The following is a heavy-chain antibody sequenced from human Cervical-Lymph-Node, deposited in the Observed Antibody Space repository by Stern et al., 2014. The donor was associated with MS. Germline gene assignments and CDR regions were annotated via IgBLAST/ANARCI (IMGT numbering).Heavy chain of an antibody. CDR2: IKSKTDGGTT. Sequence: EVQLVESGGGLVKPGGSLRLSCAASGFAFNNAWMSWVRQAPGKGLEWVGRIKSKTDGGTTDYTAPVKGRFTLSRDDSKNTLYLQMNRLRIEDTAVYYCSTGPRTGKGAFDIWGQGTMVTVAS. CDR3: STGPRTGKGAFDI. J-gene: IGHJ3*02. V-gene: IGHV3-15*01. D-gene: IGHD2-8*02. CDR1: GFAFNNAW.